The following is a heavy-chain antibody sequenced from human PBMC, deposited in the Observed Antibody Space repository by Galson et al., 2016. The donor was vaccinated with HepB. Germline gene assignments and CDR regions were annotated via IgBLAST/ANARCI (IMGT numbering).Heavy chain of an antibody. CDR2: ISSSSNSM. Sequence: SLRLSCAASGFIFNSYSMNWVRQAPGKGLEWISYISSSSNSMYYADSVKGRFTISRDNVKNSLYLQMNSLRDEDTAVYYCVKGAGTIDYWGQGTLVTVSS. D-gene: IGHD6-19*01. CDR3: VKGAGTIDY. CDR1: GFIFNSYS. V-gene: IGHV3-48*02. J-gene: IGHJ4*02.